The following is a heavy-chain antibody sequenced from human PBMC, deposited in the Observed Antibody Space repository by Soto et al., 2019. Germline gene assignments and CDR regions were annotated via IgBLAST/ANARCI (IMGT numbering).Heavy chain of an antibody. CDR2: IKTKPNNYAT. Sequence: EVQLVESGGGLVQPGGSLKLSCAASGFTFSDSAMHWVRQASGKGLEWVGRIKTKPNNYATAYGASVQGRFTISRDDSTSTAYLQMQSLTLEDTALYYCTRSPDAACVAGSLRNWFDPWGKGILVTVSS. D-gene: IGHD2-15*01. V-gene: IGHV3-73*01. CDR3: TRSPDAACVAGSLRNWFDP. CDR1: GFTFSDSA. J-gene: IGHJ5*02.